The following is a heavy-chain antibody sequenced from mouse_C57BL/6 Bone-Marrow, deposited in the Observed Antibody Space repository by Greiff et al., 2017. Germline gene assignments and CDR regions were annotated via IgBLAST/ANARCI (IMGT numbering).Heavy chain of an antibody. CDR1: GFPFSSSG. Sequence: EVMLVESGGDLVQPGGSLKLSCAASGFPFSSSGLSWVRLTPDTRLEWVATISSGGSYTYYPDSVNGRFTITRDNAKNTLYLQMSRLKSEETAMYYCARRSYGSSLDYWGQGTTLTVSS. V-gene: IGHV5-6*02. CDR2: ISSGGSYT. J-gene: IGHJ2*01. CDR3: ARRSYGSSLDY. D-gene: IGHD1-1*01.